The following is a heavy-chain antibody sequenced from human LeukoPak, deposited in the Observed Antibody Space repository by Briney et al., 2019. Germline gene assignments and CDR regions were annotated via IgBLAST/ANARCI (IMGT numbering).Heavy chain of an antibody. V-gene: IGHV5-10-1*01. D-gene: IGHD6-25*01. J-gene: IGHJ4*02. CDR2: IDPSDSYT. CDR1: GNSFTSYW. CDR3: ARQHSGGDYLDY. Sequence: PGESLKISCKGSGNSFTSYWISWVRQMPGKGLEWMGRIDPSDSYTNYSPSFQGHVTISADKSISTAYLQWSSLKASDTAMYYCARQHSGGDYLDYWGQGTLVTVSS.